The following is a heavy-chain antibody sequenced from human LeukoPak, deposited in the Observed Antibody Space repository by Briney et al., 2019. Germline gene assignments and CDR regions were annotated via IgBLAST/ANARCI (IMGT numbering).Heavy chain of an antibody. CDR2: INWNSDTK. CDR3: AKDTGGNGAYFYAMDV. V-gene: IGHV3-9*01. CDR1: GFAFHNYA. Sequence: GRSLRLSCVGSGFAFHNYAMHWVRRPPGKGLEWVSAINWNSDTKASADSVKGRFTISRDRARNSLYLQMDSLRPEDTALYYCAKDTGGNGAYFYAMDVWGQGTSVTVSS. D-gene: IGHD4-23*01. J-gene: IGHJ6*02.